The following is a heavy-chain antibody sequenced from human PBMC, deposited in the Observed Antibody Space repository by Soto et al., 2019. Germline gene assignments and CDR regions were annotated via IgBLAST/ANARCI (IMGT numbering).Heavy chain of an antibody. CDR2: ITPIFGTT. D-gene: IGHD4-4*01. V-gene: IGHV1-69*01. CDR3: ARVITETPVGYYGMDV. CDR1: GGTFSNYA. J-gene: IGHJ6*02. Sequence: QVQLVQSGAEVKKPGSSVKVSCKASGGTFSNYAISWVRQAPGQGLEWMGGITPIFGTTTYAQRLQGRVTITADESASTAHMELSSLRSEDTAVYYCARVITETPVGYYGMDVWGQGTPVTVSS.